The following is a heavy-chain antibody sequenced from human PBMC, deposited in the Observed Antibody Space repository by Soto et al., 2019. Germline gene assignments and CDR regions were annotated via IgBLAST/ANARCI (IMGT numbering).Heavy chain of an antibody. V-gene: IGHV3-48*01. J-gene: IGHJ6*03. CDR2: IGSSTSAT. CDR3: ARDALLWFGESFYYYFLDV. CDR1: GFTFSNYS. Sequence: GGSLRLSCVAFGFTFSNYSMNWVRQTPGRGLEWVSYIGSSTSATYYADSVKGRFTISRDNAKNSLYLQMHSLRAEDTAVYYCARDALLWFGESFYYYFLDVWGKGTTVTVSS. D-gene: IGHD3-10*01.